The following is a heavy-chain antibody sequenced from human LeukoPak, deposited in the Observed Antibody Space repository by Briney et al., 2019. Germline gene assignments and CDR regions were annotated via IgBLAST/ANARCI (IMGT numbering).Heavy chain of an antibody. CDR3: ATFYRNILTGLDFDY. D-gene: IGHD3-9*01. CDR2: IYSGGST. Sequence: AGGSLRLSCAASGFTVSSDYMSWVRQAPGKGLEWVSVIYSGGSTYYADSVKGRFTISRDNSKNTLYLQMNSLRAEDTAVYYCATFYRNILTGLDFDYWGQGTLVTVSS. V-gene: IGHV3-66*01. CDR1: GFTVSSDY. J-gene: IGHJ4*02.